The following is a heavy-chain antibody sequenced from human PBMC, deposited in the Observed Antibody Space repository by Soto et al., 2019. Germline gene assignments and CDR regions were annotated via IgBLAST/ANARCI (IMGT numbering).Heavy chain of an antibody. J-gene: IGHJ3*01. CDR1: GDSISSGGYY. D-gene: IGHD3-16*01. CDR3: TRGAWGYAFDV. V-gene: IGHV4-31*03. CDR2: IRYSEST. Sequence: QVQLQQSGPGLVKPSQTLSLTCTVSGDSISSGGYYWTWVRQRPGKGLEWIGYIRYSESTYYNPSLKSRVIVSIDPSKNQFSLRLSSVTAADTAVYFCTRGAWGYAFDVWGQGTMVTVSS.